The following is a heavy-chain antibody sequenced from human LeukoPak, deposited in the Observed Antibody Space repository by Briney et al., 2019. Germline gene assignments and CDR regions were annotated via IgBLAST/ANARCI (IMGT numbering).Heavy chain of an antibody. CDR2: ISGSGGTT. CDR1: GFTFSNYA. V-gene: IGHV3-23*01. Sequence: GGSLRLSCAASGFTFSNYALSWVRQAPGKGLEWVSVISGSGGTTYYADSVKGRFTISRDNSKNTLYLQMNRLRAEDTAVYYCAKDKLGTSSLPFDYWGQGTLVTVSS. D-gene: IGHD7-27*01. CDR3: AKDKLGTSSLPFDY. J-gene: IGHJ4*02.